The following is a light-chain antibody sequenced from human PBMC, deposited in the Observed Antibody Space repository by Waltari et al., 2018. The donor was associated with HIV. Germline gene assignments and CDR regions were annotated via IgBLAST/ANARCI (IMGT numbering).Light chain of an antibody. CDR3: HQHNYSPRS. CDR1: DSIGNN. J-gene: IGKJ1*01. Sequence: VMTQSPATLSVSPGGSATISCRTSDSIGNNLILYQQRPGQAPRVLSYGASTRAPGIPGRITGSGSVTEFTLTINNLQPEDTAVYYCHQHNYSPRSFGQGTRVDLK. CDR2: GAS. V-gene: IGKV3-15*01.